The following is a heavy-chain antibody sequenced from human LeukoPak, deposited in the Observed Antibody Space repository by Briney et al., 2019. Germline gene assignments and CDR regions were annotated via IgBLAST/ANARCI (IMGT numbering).Heavy chain of an antibody. V-gene: IGHV7-4-1*02. CDR1: GNTLTNYA. J-gene: IGHJ4*02. Sequence: ASVKVSCKASGNTLTNYALNWVRQAPGQGLEWMGWINTNTGNPTYAQGFTGRFVFSLDTSVNTAYLQISSLKAEDTAIYYCARVQGYCSTTSCYPHYWGQGTLVTASS. D-gene: IGHD2-2*01. CDR3: ARVQGYCSTTSCYPHY. CDR2: INTNTGNP.